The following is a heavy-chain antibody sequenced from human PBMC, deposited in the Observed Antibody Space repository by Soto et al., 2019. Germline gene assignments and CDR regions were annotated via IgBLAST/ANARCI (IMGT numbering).Heavy chain of an antibody. CDR2: INAGNGNT. J-gene: IGHJ4*02. D-gene: IGHD2-15*01. Sequence: QVQLVQSGAEVKKPGASVKVSCKASGYTFTSYAMHWVRQAPGQRLEWMGWINAGNGNTKYSQRFQGRVTITRDTSASTAYLELSSLRSEDTAVCSWARGLPLTMDYWGQGTLVTVSS. V-gene: IGHV1-3*01. CDR1: GYTFTSYA. CDR3: ARGLPLTMDY.